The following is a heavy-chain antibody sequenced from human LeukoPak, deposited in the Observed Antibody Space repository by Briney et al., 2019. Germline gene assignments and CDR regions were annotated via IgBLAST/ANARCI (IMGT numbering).Heavy chain of an antibody. Sequence: SETLSLTCTVSGDSISSSSSYWGWIRQPPGEGLEWIGSIYSSGSTYYNTSLQSRVTISIETSKNQISLRLKSVTAADTAMYYCAKSGGYGLIDYWGQGTLVTVSS. CDR2: IYSSGST. CDR1: GDSISSSSSY. J-gene: IGHJ4*02. CDR3: AKSGGYGLIDY. D-gene: IGHD1-26*01. V-gene: IGHV4-39*01.